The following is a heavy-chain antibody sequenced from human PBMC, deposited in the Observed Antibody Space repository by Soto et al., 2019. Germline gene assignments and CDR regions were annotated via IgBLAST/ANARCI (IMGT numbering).Heavy chain of an antibody. CDR1: GYTFTSYG. V-gene: IGHV1-18*01. CDR3: ARVPSSRYYYGSGSYYNSDYYYYGMDV. CDR2: ISAYNGNT. Sequence: GASVKVSCKASGYTFTSYGISWVRQAPGQGLEWMGWISAYNGNTNYAQKLQGRVTMTTDTSTSTAYMELRSLRSDDTAVYYCARVPSSRYYYGSGSYYNSDYYYYGMDVSGQGTTVTVSS. D-gene: IGHD3-10*01. J-gene: IGHJ6*02.